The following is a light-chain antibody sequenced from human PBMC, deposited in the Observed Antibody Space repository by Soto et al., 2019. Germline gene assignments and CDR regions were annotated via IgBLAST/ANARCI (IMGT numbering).Light chain of an antibody. V-gene: IGLV2-14*03. Sequence: QSALTQPASVSGSPGQSITISCTGTHSDIGNYNYVSWYQHLPGKAPKLMIYDVGSRPSGVSSRFSGSKSGNTVSLAISGLQAEDEADYYCNSYREGHPRFYVFGTGTKVTVL. CDR1: HSDIGNYNY. CDR3: NSYREGHPRFYV. J-gene: IGLJ1*01. CDR2: DVG.